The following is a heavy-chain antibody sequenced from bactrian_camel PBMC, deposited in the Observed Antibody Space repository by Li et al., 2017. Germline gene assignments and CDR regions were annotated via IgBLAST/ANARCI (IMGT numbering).Heavy chain of an antibody. J-gene: IGHJ4*01. CDR3: ATEPYGLGSLDKSDYFD. Sequence: VQLVESGGGSVQTGGSLRLSCVVSGSTYATYCMGWFRQAPGKEREGVAAIEGEGTIHYADFVKGRFTLSKDNAKNILSLQMNSLQPEDTAIYYCATEPYGLGSLDKSDYFDWGQGTQVTVS. D-gene: IGHD5*01. CDR1: GSTYATYC. CDR2: IEGEGTI. V-gene: IGHV3S55*01.